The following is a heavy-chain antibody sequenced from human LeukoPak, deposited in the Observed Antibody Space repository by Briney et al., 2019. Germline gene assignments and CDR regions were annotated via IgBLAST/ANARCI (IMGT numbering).Heavy chain of an antibody. CDR3: AKDAAGPEY. D-gene: IGHD6-13*01. CDR1: GLTFSDYS. Sequence: PGGSLIPSCAASGLTFSDYSMTWVRQAPGKGLFWVSGISAGGGSTYYADSVKGRFTISRDNSRNTLYLQMNSLRAEDTAVYYCAKDAAGPEYWGQGTLVTVSS. CDR2: ISAGGGST. J-gene: IGHJ4*02. V-gene: IGHV3-23*01.